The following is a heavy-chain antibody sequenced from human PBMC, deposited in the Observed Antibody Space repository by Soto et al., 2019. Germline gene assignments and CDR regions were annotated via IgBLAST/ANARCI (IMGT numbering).Heavy chain of an antibody. CDR3: ARLVVGRRYFDY. CDR2: INHSGST. Sequence: PSETLSLTCAVYGGSFSGYYWSWIRQPPGKGLEWIGEINHSGSTNYNPSLKSRVTISVDTSKNQFSLKLSSVTAADTAVYYCARLVVGRRYFDYWGQGALVTVSS. D-gene: IGHD2-15*01. J-gene: IGHJ4*02. V-gene: IGHV4-34*01. CDR1: GGSFSGYY.